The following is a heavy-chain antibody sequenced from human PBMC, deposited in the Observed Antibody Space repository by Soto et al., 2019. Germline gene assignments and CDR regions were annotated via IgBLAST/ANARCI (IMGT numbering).Heavy chain of an antibody. CDR2: INHSGST. Sequence: SETLSLTCAVYGGSFSGYYWSWIRQPPGKGLEWIGEINHSGSTNYNPSLKSRVTISVDTSKNQFSLKLSSVTAADTAVYYCARVSGYGSGSKGPYYYGMDVWGQGTTVTVSS. J-gene: IGHJ6*02. CDR3: ARVSGYGSGSKGPYYYGMDV. V-gene: IGHV4-34*01. CDR1: GGSFSGYY. D-gene: IGHD3-10*01.